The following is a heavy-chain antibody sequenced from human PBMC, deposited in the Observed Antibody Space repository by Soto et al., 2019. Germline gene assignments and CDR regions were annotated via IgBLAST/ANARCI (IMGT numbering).Heavy chain of an antibody. D-gene: IGHD5-18*01. CDR1: GGSISSYY. V-gene: IGHV4-59*01. CDR2: IYYSGST. CDR3: AREDSGYSYGYFDY. J-gene: IGHJ4*02. Sequence: SETLSLTCTVSGGSISSYYWSWIRQPPGKGLEWIGYIYYSGSTNYNPSLKSRVTISVDTSKNQFSLKLSSVTAADTAVYYCAREDSGYSYGYFDYWGQGTLVTVSS.